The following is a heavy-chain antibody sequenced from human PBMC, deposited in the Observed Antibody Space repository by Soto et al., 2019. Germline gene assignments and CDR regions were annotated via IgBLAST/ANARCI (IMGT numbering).Heavy chain of an antibody. D-gene: IGHD3-3*01. CDR3: ARDRRSGYYDFWSDYSLLDY. CDR1: GFTFSSYS. V-gene: IGHV3-21*01. Sequence: AGSLRLACAASGFTFSSYSMNWVRQAAGRGVEWVSSISSSSSYIYYEDSENSRFTISRDNAKITRYLQMNSLKAEDTAVYYCARDRRSGYYDFWSDYSLLDYWGQGTLVTVSS. CDR2: ISSSSSYI. J-gene: IGHJ4*02.